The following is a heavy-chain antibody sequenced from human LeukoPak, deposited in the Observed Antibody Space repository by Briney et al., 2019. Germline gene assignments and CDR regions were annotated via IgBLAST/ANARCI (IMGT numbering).Heavy chain of an antibody. CDR3: ARGSYSNYRWDV. CDR2: IIPIFGTA. CDR1: GGTFSSYA. J-gene: IGHJ6*04. Sequence: ASVKVSCKASGGTFSSYAISWVRQAPGQGLEWMGGIIPIFGTANYAQKFQGRVTITADESTSTAYMELSSLRSEDTAVYYCARGSYSNYRWDVWGKGTTVTVSS. D-gene: IGHD4-11*01. V-gene: IGHV1-69*13.